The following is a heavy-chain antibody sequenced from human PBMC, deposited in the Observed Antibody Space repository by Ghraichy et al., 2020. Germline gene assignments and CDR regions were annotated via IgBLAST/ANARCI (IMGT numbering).Heavy chain of an antibody. CDR3: ARDPSSIAARPPYYYYYMDV. V-gene: IGHV3-48*02. CDR1: GFTFSSYS. D-gene: IGHD6-6*01. CDR2: ISSSSSTI. Sequence: GESLNISCAASGFTFSSYSMNWVRQAPGKGLEWVSYISSSSSTIYYADSVKGRFTISRDNAKNSLYLQMNSLRDEDTAVYYCARDPSSIAARPPYYYYYMDVWGKGTTVTVSS. J-gene: IGHJ6*03.